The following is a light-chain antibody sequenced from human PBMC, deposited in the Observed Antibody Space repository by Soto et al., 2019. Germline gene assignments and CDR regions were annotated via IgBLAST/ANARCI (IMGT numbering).Light chain of an antibody. Sequence: DIVMTQSPDSLAVSLGERATINCKSSQSVLYSSNNKNYLAWYQQKPGQPPKLLIYWASTRESGVPDRFSGRGSGTDFTLPISSLQAEDVAVYYCQQYYSTPSFGPGTKVEIK. V-gene: IGKV4-1*01. CDR2: WAS. J-gene: IGKJ1*01. CDR3: QQYYSTPS. CDR1: QSVLYSSNNKNY.